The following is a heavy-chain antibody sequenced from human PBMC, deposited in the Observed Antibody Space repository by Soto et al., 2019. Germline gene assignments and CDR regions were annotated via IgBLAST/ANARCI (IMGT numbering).Heavy chain of an antibody. CDR3: ARAAYNYGAFDY. Sequence: SDTLSLTCTVSGGSITVYYLNWIRQPAGKGLEWIGHIYTSGTTNYNPSFKSRVTMSLDTSQNQFSLRLTSVTAADTAVYYCARAAYNYGAFDYWGQGTLVTVSS. CDR2: IYTSGTT. J-gene: IGHJ4*02. V-gene: IGHV4-4*07. D-gene: IGHD5-18*01. CDR1: GGSITVYY.